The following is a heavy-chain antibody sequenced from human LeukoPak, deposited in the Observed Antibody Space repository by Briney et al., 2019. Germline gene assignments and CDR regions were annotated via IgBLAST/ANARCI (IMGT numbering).Heavy chain of an antibody. CDR2: IYHSGST. Sequence: PSGTLSLTCAVSGGSISSSNWWSWVRQPPGKGLEWIGEIYHSGSTNYNPSLKSRVTISVDKSKNQFSLKLSSVTAADTAVYYCARLGYGYGSTFDYWGQGTLVTVSS. CDR1: GGSISSSNW. D-gene: IGHD5-18*01. CDR3: ARLGYGYGSTFDY. J-gene: IGHJ4*02. V-gene: IGHV4-4*02.